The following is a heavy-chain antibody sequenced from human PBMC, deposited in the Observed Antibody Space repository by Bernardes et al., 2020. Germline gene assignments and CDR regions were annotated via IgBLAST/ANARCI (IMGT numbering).Heavy chain of an antibody. CDR2: INHSGST. CDR1: GGSFRGSY. J-gene: IGHJ4*02. D-gene: IGHD5-18*01. CDR3: ARVTVWAAMGVV. V-gene: IGHV4-34*01. Sequence: SETLSLTCAVYGGSFRGSYWSWIRQPPGKGLEWIGEINHSGSTNYNPSLKSRVTISVDTSKNQFSLKLSSVTAADTAVYYCARVTVWAAMGVVWGQGTLVTVSS.